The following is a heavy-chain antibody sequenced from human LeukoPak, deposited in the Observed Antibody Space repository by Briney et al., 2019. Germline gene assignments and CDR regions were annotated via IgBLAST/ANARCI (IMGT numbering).Heavy chain of an antibody. V-gene: IGHV4-30-2*01. CDR2: IYHSGST. CDR3: AKDRRATMDRGLHYGMDV. Sequence: QTLSLTCTVSGGSISSGGYYWSWIRQPPGKGLEWIGYIYHSGSTYYNPSLKSRVTISVDRSKNQFSLKLSSVTAADTAVYYCAKDRRATMDRGLHYGMDVWGQGTTVTVSS. D-gene: IGHD3-10*01. CDR1: GGSISSGGYY. J-gene: IGHJ6*02.